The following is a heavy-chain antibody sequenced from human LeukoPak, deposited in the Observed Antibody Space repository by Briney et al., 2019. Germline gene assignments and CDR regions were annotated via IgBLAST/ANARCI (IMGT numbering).Heavy chain of an antibody. D-gene: IGHD5-18*01. V-gene: IGHV1-46*01. CDR3: ARVTAMVTGDY. CDR2: INPSGGST. Sequence: ASVKVSCKASGYTFTSYYMHWVRQAPGQGLEWMGIINPSGGSTSYAQKFQGRVTMTRDMSTSTVYMELSSLRSEDTAVYYCARVTAMVTGDYWGQGTLVTVSS. CDR1: GYTFTSYY. J-gene: IGHJ4*02.